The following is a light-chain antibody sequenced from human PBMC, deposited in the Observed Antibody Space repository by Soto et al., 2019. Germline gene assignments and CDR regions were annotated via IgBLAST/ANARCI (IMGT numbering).Light chain of an antibody. V-gene: IGLV4-60*02. CDR3: ETWDSNTHV. CDR2: LEGSGSY. Sequence: QSVLTQSSSASASLGSSVKLTCTLSSGHSSYIIAWHQQQAGKAPRYLMKLEGSGSYNKGSGVPDRFSGSSSGADRYLTISHLQFEDEADYYCETWDSNTHVFGGGTKVTVL. CDR1: SGHSSYI. J-gene: IGLJ3*02.